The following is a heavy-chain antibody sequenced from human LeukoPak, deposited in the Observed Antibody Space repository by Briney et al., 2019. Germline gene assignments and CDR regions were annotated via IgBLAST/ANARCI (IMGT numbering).Heavy chain of an antibody. CDR3: ARDRGPGDYYYYMDV. CDR1: GFTFSSYS. J-gene: IGHJ6*03. D-gene: IGHD3-16*01. Sequence: GGSLRLSCAASGFTFSSYSMNWVRQAPGKGLEWVSSISSSSSYINYADSVKGRFTISRDNAKNSLYLQMNSLRAEDTAVYYCARDRGPGDYYYYMDVWGKGTTVTVSS. V-gene: IGHV3-21*01. CDR2: ISSSSSYI.